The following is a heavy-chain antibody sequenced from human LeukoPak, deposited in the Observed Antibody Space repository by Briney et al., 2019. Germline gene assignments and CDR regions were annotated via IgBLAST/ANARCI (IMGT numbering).Heavy chain of an antibody. J-gene: IGHJ2*01. V-gene: IGHV4-39*07. CDR2: IYYSGST. Sequence: SETLSLTCTVSGGSISSSSYYWGWIRQPPGKGLEWIGSIYYSGSTYYNPSLKSRVTISVDTSKSQFSLKLSSVTAADTAVYYCARAPPEYSSSSLIWYFDLWGRGTLVTVSS. CDR3: ARAPPEYSSSSLIWYFDL. D-gene: IGHD6-6*01. CDR1: GGSISSSSYY.